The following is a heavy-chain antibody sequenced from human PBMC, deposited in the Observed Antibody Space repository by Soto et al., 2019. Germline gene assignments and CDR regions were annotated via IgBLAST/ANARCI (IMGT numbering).Heavy chain of an antibody. CDR1: GGSFSGYY. D-gene: IGHD2-21*01. J-gene: IGHJ5*02. CDR2: INHSGST. V-gene: IGHV4-34*01. CDR3: ARRALWVRFDP. Sequence: PSETLSLTCAVYGGSFSGYYWSWIRQPPGKGLEWIGEINHSGSTNYNPSLKSRVTISVDTSKNQFSLKLSSVTAADTAVYYCARRALWVRFDPWGQGTLVTAPQ.